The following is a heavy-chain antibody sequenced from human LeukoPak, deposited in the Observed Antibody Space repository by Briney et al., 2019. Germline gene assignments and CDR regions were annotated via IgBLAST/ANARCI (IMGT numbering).Heavy chain of an antibody. V-gene: IGHV4-59*01. Sequence: SETLSLTCTVSGGSISSYYWSWLRQPPGKGLEWIGYIYYSGSTNYNPSLKSRVTISVDTSKNQFSLKLSSVTAADTAVYYRARYTNKDESRFREKGFDYWGQGTLVTVSS. CDR2: IYYSGST. CDR3: ARYTNKDESRFREKGFDY. CDR1: GGSISSYY. D-gene: IGHD3-22*01. J-gene: IGHJ4*02.